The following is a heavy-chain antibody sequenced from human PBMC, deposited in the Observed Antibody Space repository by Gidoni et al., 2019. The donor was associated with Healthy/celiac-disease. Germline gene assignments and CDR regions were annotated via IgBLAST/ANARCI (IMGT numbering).Heavy chain of an antibody. CDR1: GFTFSSYA. J-gene: IGHJ6*02. Sequence: EVQLLESGGGLVQPGGSLRLSCPASGFTFSSYAMSWVRQAPGKGLEWVSALSGSGGSTYYADSVKGRFTISRDNSKNTLYLQMNSLRADDTAVYYCAKVLYSSSSYYYYYGMDVWGQGTTVTVSS. D-gene: IGHD6-6*01. CDR2: LSGSGGST. CDR3: AKVLYSSSSYYYYYGMDV. V-gene: IGHV3-23*01.